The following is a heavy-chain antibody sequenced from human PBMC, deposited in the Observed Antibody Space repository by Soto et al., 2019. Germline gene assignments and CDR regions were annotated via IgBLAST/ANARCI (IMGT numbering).Heavy chain of an antibody. CDR2: ITTSRSFT. V-gene: IGHV3-21*01. Sequence: EVQLVESGGGLVKPGGSLRLSCAASGFTFSDYSMNWVRQAPGKGLEWVSSITTSRSFTYYADSLKGRCTISRDNAKNSLYLQRNGLRDEATAVYYCARMRTALTPRIFYGTDGWGQGTAVTVSS. CDR1: GFTFSDYS. D-gene: IGHD3-9*01. CDR3: ARMRTALTPRIFYGTDG. J-gene: IGHJ6*02.